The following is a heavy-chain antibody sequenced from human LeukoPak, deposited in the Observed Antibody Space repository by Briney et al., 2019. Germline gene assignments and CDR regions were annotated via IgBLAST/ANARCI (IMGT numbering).Heavy chain of an antibody. CDR1: GFTFSSPA. CDR2: ISNNGGYT. CDR3: AKQLGYCSDGSCYFPY. V-gene: IGHV3-23*01. J-gene: IGHJ4*02. D-gene: IGHD2-15*01. Sequence: GRSLRLSCAASGFTFSSPAMSWARQAPGKGLEWVSAISNNGGYTYYADSVQGRFTISRGNSKSTLCLQMNSLRAEDTAVYYCAKQLGYCSDGSCYFPYWGQGTLVTVSS.